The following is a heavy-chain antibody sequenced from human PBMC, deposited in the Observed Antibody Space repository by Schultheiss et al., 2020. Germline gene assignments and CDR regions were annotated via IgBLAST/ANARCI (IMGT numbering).Heavy chain of an antibody. CDR1: GDSISNSNW. D-gene: IGHD4-11*01. J-gene: IGHJ3*02. CDR3: VREEETRDAFDI. V-gene: IGHV4-4*02. Sequence: GSLRLSCAVSGDSISNSNWWSWVRQPPGKGLEWIGEIYHSGSTNYNPSLRSRVTISVDKSKNQFSLKLTSVTAADTAVYYCVREEETRDAFDIWGQGTMVTVSS. CDR2: IYHSGST.